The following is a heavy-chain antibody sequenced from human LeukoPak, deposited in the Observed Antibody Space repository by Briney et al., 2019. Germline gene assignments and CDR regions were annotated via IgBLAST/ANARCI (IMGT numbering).Heavy chain of an antibody. Sequence: SETLSLTCTVSGGSISSYYWSWIRQPPGKGLEWIGYIYSSGSSNYNPSLKSRVTISVDTSKNQFSLKLSSVTAADTAVYYCARGTSAADYYMDVWGKGTTVTVSS. J-gene: IGHJ6*03. V-gene: IGHV4-59*01. D-gene: IGHD2-2*01. CDR3: ARGTSAADYYMDV. CDR2: IYSSGSS. CDR1: GGSISSYY.